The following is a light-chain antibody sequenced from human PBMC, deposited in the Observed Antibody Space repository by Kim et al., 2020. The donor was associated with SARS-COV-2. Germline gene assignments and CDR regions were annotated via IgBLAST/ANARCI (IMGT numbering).Light chain of an antibody. J-gene: IGKJ1*01. V-gene: IGKV3-15*01. CDR2: GAS. Sequence: GEGAPLSCRASQVIRDNLAWYHQRLGQPPRVLIYGASTRATGVPVRFSGAGSETEFSLTISSLQSEDLGLYYCQQYNNGWAFGQGTKVDIK. CDR3: QQYNNGWA. CDR1: QVIRDN.